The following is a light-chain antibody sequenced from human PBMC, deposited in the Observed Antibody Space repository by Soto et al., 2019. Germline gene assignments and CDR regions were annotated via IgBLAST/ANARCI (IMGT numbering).Light chain of an antibody. Sequence: QSVLTQPPSASGSPGQSVTISCTGTSSDVGGYNYVSWYQQHLGKAPKLMIYEVSKRPSGVPDRFSGSKSGNTASLTVSGLQAEDEADYYCSSYAGGNNLVFGGGTKLTVL. CDR3: SSYAGGNNLV. CDR1: SSDVGGYNY. J-gene: IGLJ2*01. V-gene: IGLV2-8*01. CDR2: EVS.